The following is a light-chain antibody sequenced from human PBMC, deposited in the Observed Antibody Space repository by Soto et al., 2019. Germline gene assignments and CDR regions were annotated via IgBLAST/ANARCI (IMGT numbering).Light chain of an antibody. CDR2: DAS. CDR1: QDISNY. V-gene: IGKV1-33*01. CDR3: QHYDNLPRFT. Sequence: IQMTQSPSSLSASVGDRVTITCQASQDISNYLNWFQQKPGKAPKLLIYDASNLETGVPARFSGSGSGTDFTFTISSLQPEDIATYYCQHYDNLPRFTFGPGTKVDIK. J-gene: IGKJ3*01.